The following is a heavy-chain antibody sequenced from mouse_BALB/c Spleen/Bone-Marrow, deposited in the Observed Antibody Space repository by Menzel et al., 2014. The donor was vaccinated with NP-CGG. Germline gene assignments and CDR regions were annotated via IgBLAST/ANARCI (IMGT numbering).Heavy chain of an antibody. CDR1: GYSITSDYA. D-gene: IGHD2-4*01. J-gene: IGHJ4*01. CDR2: ITYSDNT. Sequence: EVKLVESGPGLVKPSQSLSLTCTVTGYSITSDYAWYWIRQFPGNKLEWMGYITYSDNTNYNPSFKSRISITRDASKNQFFLQLNSVTTEDTATYYCARSTMRGAMDYWGQGTSVTVSS. V-gene: IGHV3-2*02. CDR3: ARSTMRGAMDY.